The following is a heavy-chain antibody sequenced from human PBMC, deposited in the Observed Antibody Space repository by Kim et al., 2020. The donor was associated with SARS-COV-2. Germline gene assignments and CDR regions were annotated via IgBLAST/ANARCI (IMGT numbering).Heavy chain of an antibody. CDR3: ARGRAGVVPAPILGLGPHYAYFIMDV. D-gene: IGHD2-2*02. CDR2: IHQNGRT. CDR1: ICSLSGHY. J-gene: IGHJ6*02. V-gene: IGHV4-34*01. Sequence: SETLSLTCAVYICSLSGHYWSWIRQSPGKGPEWIGEIHQNGRTNYNPSLKSRVTISMDTSKNQFSLKVNSMTAADTGIYYCARGRAGVVPAPILGLGPHYAYFIMDVWGQGSTVTVSS.